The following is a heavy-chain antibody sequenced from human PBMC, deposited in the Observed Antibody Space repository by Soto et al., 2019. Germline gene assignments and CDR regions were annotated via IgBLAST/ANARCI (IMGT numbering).Heavy chain of an antibody. CDR1: SGSINSFY. D-gene: IGHD1-7*01. CDR2: IHSSGTT. CDR3: ARDRIIGTSYSDY. Sequence: SETLSLTCTVSSGSINSFYSSWIRQPAGKGLEWIGRIHSSGTTNYNPSLKSRVTMSVDTSRNQFSLKLTSVTAADTAVYYCARDRIIGTSYSDYWGQGVLVTVSS. V-gene: IGHV4-4*07. J-gene: IGHJ4*02.